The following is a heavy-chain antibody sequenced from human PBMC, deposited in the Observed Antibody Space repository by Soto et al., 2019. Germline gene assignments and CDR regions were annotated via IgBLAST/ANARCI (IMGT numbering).Heavy chain of an antibody. Sequence: QVQLGQSGAEVKKPGASGKVSCKASGYTFTSYGISWVRQAPGQGLEWLGWISAYNGNTNYAQKLQGSVTMTTDTSTSTAYMERRSLRADDTAVYYCARDVGWFGELLSLYPCDYCGQGTLVTVSS. CDR1: GYTFTSYG. D-gene: IGHD3-10*01. V-gene: IGHV1-18*01. J-gene: IGHJ4*02. CDR3: ARDVGWFGELLSLYPCDY. CDR2: ISAYNGNT.